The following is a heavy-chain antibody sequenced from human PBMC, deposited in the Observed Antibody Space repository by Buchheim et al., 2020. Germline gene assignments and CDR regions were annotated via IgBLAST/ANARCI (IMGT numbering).Heavy chain of an antibody. Sequence: QVQLVQSGAEVKKPGSSVRVSCKASGGTFYYAISWVRQAPGQGLEWMGGITPISGTANYAQKFQGRLTITADESTSTGYMELSSLRAEDTAVYYCARDPIAAADHYYYYGMDVWGQGTT. CDR2: ITPISGTA. CDR1: GGTFYYA. J-gene: IGHJ6*02. CDR3: ARDPIAAADHYYYYGMDV. V-gene: IGHV1-69*01. D-gene: IGHD6-13*01.